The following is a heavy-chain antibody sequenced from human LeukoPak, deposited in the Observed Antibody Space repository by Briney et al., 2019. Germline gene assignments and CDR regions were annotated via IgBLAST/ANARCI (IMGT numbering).Heavy chain of an antibody. V-gene: IGHV3-53*01. Sequence: GGSLRLSCAASGFIVSSNYMSWVRQAPGKGLEWVSVIYSGGSTYYADPVKGRFTISRDNSKNTLYLQMNSLRAEDTAVYYCVRDHDRGNFPYWGQGTLVTVSS. CDR1: GFIVSSNY. CDR2: IYSGGST. D-gene: IGHD1-7*01. J-gene: IGHJ4*02. CDR3: VRDHDRGNFPY.